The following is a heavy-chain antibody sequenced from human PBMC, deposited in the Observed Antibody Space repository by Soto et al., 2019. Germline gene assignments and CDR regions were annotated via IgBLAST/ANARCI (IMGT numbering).Heavy chain of an antibody. CDR1: GFTFSSYG. CDR2: ISYDGSNK. Sequence: QVQLVESGGGVVQPGRSLRLSCAASGFTFSSYGMHWVRQAPGKGLEWVAVISYDGSNKYYADSVKGRFTISRDNSKNTLYLQMNSLRAEDTAVYYCAKPHGIYYDSSGYFDYWGQGTLVTVSS. J-gene: IGHJ4*02. D-gene: IGHD3-22*01. CDR3: AKPHGIYYDSSGYFDY. V-gene: IGHV3-30*18.